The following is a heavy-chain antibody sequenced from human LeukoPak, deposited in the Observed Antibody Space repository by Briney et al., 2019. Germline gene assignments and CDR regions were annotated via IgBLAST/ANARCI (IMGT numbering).Heavy chain of an antibody. J-gene: IGHJ4*02. Sequence: SGGSLRLSCAASGFTFSSYAMHWVRQAPGKGLEWVAVISYDGSNKYYADSVKGRFTISRDNSKNTLYLQMNSLRAEDTAVYYCAKSRDGYNYYYFDYWGQGTLVTVSS. V-gene: IGHV3-30-3*01. D-gene: IGHD5-24*01. CDR3: AKSRDGYNYYYFDY. CDR1: GFTFSSYA. CDR2: ISYDGSNK.